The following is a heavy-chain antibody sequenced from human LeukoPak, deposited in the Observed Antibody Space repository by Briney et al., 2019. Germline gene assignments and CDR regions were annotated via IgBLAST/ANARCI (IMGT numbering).Heavy chain of an antibody. CDR3: ARSGAARRVYYYYMDV. D-gene: IGHD6-6*01. CDR1: GGSINNYY. V-gene: IGHV4-59*01. Sequence: SETLSLTCSVSGGSINNYYWSWIRQPPGKGLEWIGHIFYSGSTNYNPSLKSRVTISLVMSKNQISLKLSSVTTADTAMYYCARSGAARRVYYYYMDVWGKGTTVTVSS. CDR2: IFYSGST. J-gene: IGHJ6*03.